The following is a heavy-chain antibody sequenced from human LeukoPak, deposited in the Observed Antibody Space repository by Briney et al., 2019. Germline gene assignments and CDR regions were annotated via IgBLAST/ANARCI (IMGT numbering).Heavy chain of an antibody. V-gene: IGHV1-2*02. Sequence: ASVKDSCKASGYTFTCYYMHWVRQAPGQGLEWMGWINPNSGGTNYAQKFQGRVTMTRDTSISTAYMELSRLRPDDTAVYYCASRGRTTTLGYYYYYYMDVWGKGTTVTVSS. J-gene: IGHJ6*03. CDR2: INPNSGGT. D-gene: IGHD3-16*01. CDR1: GYTFTCYY. CDR3: ASRGRTTTLGYYYYYYMDV.